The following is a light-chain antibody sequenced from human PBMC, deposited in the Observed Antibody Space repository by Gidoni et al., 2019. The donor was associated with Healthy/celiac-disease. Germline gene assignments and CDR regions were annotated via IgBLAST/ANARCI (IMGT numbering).Light chain of an antibody. CDR2: AAS. CDR1: QSISSY. J-gene: IGKJ3*01. V-gene: IGKV1-39*01. Sequence: DIQMTQSASSLSASVGDRVTITCRASQSISSYLNCYQHKPGKAPKLLIYAASSLQSGVPSRFSRSGSGTDFTLTISSLQPEDFATYYCQQSYSTPRFTLGPWTKVDIK. CDR3: QQSYSTPRFT.